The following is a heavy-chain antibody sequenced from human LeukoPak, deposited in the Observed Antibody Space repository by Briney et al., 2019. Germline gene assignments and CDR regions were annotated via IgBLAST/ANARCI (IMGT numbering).Heavy chain of an antibody. Sequence: GGSLRLSCAASGFTFSTYSMNWVRQAPGKGLEWVSSISDITTTIYYADSVKGRFTISRDNPKNALYLQMNSLRGEDTAVYYGARYLTSAWYGWDYWGQGTLVTVSS. V-gene: IGHV3-48*01. J-gene: IGHJ4*02. CDR1: GFTFSTYS. CDR2: ISDITTTI. CDR3: ARYLTSAWYGWDY. D-gene: IGHD6-19*01.